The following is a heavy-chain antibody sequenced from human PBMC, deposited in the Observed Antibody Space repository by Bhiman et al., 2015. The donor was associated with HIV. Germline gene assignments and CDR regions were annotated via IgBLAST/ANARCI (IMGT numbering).Heavy chain of an antibody. CDR3: ARDRRIFGEGFYFQH. V-gene: IGHV3-30*04. Sequence: QVQLVESGGGVVQPGRSLRLSCAASGFTFSNYAMHWVRQAPGKGLEWVAVISYDGSNKYYTDSVKGRFTISRDNSKNTLYLQMNSLRVEDTAVYYCARDRRIFGEGFYFQHWGQGTLVTVSS. CDR2: ISYDGSNK. D-gene: IGHD3-3*01. J-gene: IGHJ1*01. CDR1: GFTFSNYA.